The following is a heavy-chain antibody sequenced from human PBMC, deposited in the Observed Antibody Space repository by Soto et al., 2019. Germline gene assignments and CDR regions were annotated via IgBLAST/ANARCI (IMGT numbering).Heavy chain of an antibody. V-gene: IGHV4-59*01. Sequence: SETLSLTCAVSGGSISSSYWSWSRQPPGKGLEWLAYVYDDGSANYNPSLKSRATISLDVSKNQFSLKLTSVTAADTAVYYCARAKYCSGGRCRNNWLDPWGQGTLVTVSS. CDR3: ARAKYCSGGRCRNNWLDP. CDR2: VYDDGSA. CDR1: GGSISSSY. D-gene: IGHD2-15*01. J-gene: IGHJ5*02.